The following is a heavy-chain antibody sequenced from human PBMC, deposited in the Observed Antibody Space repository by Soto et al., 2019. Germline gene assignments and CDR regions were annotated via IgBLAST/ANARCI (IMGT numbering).Heavy chain of an antibody. Sequence: PETLSLTSGVYGGSFSAYSWTWLRQSPGKGLEWIGEITHGGSTDYNPALKSRLVMSVDTSKNQFSLRVTSVTAADAAVDFCARARFDSWSHIYYGLDVWGQGTTVTVSS. CDR3: ARARFDSWSHIYYGLDV. CDR2: ITHGGST. CDR1: GGSFSAYS. D-gene: IGHD3-3*01. J-gene: IGHJ6*02. V-gene: IGHV4-34*01.